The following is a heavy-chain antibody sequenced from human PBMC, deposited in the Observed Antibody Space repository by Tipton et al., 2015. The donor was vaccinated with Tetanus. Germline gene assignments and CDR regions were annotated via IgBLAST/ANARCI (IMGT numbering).Heavy chain of an antibody. Sequence: QMQLVQSGAEVKKPGSSVKVSCKASGGTFSSYAISWVRQAPGQGLEWIGGIIPIFGTTNYAQKFQGRVTITADESTSTAYMELSSLRSEDTAVYYCARSLTMIVVVEYYYYGMDVWGQGTTVTVSS. CDR3: ARSLTMIVVVEYYYYGMDV. CDR2: IIPIFGTT. J-gene: IGHJ6*02. D-gene: IGHD3-22*01. V-gene: IGHV1-69*01. CDR1: GGTFSSYA.